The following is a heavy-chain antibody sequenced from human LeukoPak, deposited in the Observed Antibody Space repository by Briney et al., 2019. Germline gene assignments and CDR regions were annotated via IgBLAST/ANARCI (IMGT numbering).Heavy chain of an antibody. V-gene: IGHV4-34*01. CDR1: GGSFSGYY. Sequence: PSETLSLTCAVYGGSFSGYYWSWTRQPPGKGLEWIGEINHSGSTNYNPSHKSRVTISVDTSKNQFSLKLSSVTAADTAVYYCATTYYYDSSGYYQHWGQGTLVTVSS. CDR2: INHSGST. D-gene: IGHD3-22*01. CDR3: ATTYYYDSSGYYQH. J-gene: IGHJ4*02.